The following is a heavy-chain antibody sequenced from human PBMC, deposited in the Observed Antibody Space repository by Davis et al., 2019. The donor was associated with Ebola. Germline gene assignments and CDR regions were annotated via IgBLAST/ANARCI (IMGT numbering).Heavy chain of an antibody. Sequence: ASVKVSCKASGYTFNSHGISWVRQAPGQGLEWMAWISAYNGHTNYAQKFQGRLTLTTDTSTSTVYMELRSLTSDDTAEYYCARGRNGGWDFDYWDQGTRVTVSS. J-gene: IGHJ4*02. CDR1: GYTFNSHG. V-gene: IGHV1-18*01. CDR3: ARGRNGGWDFDY. D-gene: IGHD6-19*01. CDR2: ISAYNGHT.